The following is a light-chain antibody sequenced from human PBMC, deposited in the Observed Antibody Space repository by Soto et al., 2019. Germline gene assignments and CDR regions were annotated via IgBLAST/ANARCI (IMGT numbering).Light chain of an antibody. V-gene: IGLV2-23*01. CDR3: CSYAGSSSYV. CDR1: SNDFGTYYF. J-gene: IGLJ1*01. CDR2: DGT. Sequence: QSALTQPASVSGSPGQSITISCTRTSNDFGTYYFVSWYQQHPDKAPKLIIYDGTERPSGVSNRFFGSKSGNTASLTISGLQAEDEADYHCCSYAGSSSYVFGTGTKLTVL.